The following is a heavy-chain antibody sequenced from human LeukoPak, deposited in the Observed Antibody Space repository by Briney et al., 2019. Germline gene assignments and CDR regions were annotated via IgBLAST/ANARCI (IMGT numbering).Heavy chain of an antibody. CDR1: GYTFTSYD. D-gene: IGHD6-13*01. CDR2: MNPNSGNT. V-gene: IGHV1-8*01. Sequence: GASVKVSCKASGYTFTSYDINWVRQATGQGLEWMGWMNPNSGNTGYAQKFQGRVTMTRNTSISTAYMELSSLRSEDTAVYYCVRVGSSSWYLSYYYYYGMDVWGQGTTVTVSS. J-gene: IGHJ6*02. CDR3: VRVGSSSWYLSYYYYYGMDV.